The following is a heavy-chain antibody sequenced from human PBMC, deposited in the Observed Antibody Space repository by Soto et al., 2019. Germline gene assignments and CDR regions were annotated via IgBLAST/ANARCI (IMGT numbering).Heavy chain of an antibody. CDR3: ERDPVDLGYCSGCCGLPDYYYDGMDV. Sequence: GASVKVSCKASGGTFSSYAISWVRQAPGQGLEWMGGIIPIFGTANYAQKFQGRVTITADESTSTAYMELSSLRSEDTAVYYCERDPVDLGYCSGCCGLPDYYYDGMDVRGQGTTVTVS. V-gene: IGHV1-69*13. CDR2: IIPIFGTA. CDR1: GGTFSSYA. D-gene: IGHD2-15*01. J-gene: IGHJ6*02.